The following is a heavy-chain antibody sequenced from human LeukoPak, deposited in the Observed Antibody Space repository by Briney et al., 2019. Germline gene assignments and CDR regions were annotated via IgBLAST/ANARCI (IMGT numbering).Heavy chain of an antibody. CDR2: ISSASNTI. Sequence: GGSLRLSCAASGFTFSSCSMNWVRQAPGKGLEWVSYISSASNTIYYADSVKGRFTTSRDNAKNSLYLQMNSLRAEDTAMYYCARDGWFGDYNWFDPWGQGTLVTVSS. D-gene: IGHD3-10*01. J-gene: IGHJ5*02. CDR3: ARDGWFGDYNWFDP. CDR1: GFTFSSCS. V-gene: IGHV3-48*01.